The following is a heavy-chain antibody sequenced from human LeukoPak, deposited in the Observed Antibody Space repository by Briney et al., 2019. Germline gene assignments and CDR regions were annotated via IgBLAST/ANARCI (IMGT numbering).Heavy chain of an antibody. CDR2: IYYSGST. D-gene: IGHD5-24*01. J-gene: IGHJ5*02. Sequence: PSETLSLTRTVSGGSISSYYWSWIRQPPGKGLGWIGYIYYSGSTNYNPSLKSRVTISVDTSKNQFSLKLSSVTAADTAVYYCARAVDGDFDPWGQGTLVTVSS. CDR3: ARAVDGDFDP. V-gene: IGHV4-59*01. CDR1: GGSISSYY.